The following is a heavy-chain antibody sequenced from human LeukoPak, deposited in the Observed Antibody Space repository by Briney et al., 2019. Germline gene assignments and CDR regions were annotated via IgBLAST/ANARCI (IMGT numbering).Heavy chain of an antibody. J-gene: IGHJ3*02. D-gene: IGHD3-22*01. CDR3: ARDSGDSSGYYDAFDI. CDR1: GFTFSSYS. CDR2: ISSSSSYI. V-gene: IGHV3-21*01. Sequence: GGSLRLSCAASGFTFSSYSMNWVRQAPEKGLEWVSSISSSSSYIYYADSVKGRFTISRDNAKNSLYLQMNSLRAEDTAVYYCARDSGDSSGYYDAFDIWGQGTMVTVSS.